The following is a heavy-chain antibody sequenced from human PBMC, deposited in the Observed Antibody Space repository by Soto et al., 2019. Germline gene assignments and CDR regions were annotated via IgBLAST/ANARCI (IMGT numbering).Heavy chain of an antibody. CDR2: IGGYGTSI. CDR1: GFTFVNFA. J-gene: IGHJ6*02. D-gene: IGHD2-21*01. CDR3: VRAPIASSLYCCGFDV. Sequence: EVQLLESGGGLAQPGGSLRLSCAASGFTFVNFAMIWVRQAPGKGLGWVSSIGGYGTSIYYADSVKGRFTISRDNSKNTLYLQMDSLPVEDTAVYYCVRAPIASSLYCCGFDVWGQGTTVTVYS. V-gene: IGHV3-23*01.